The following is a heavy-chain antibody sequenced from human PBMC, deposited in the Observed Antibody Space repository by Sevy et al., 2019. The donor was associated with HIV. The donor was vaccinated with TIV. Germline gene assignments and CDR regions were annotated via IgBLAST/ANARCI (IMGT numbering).Heavy chain of an antibody. V-gene: IGHV3-23*01. Sequence: GGSLRLSCAASGFTFSSYAMSWVRQAPGKGLEWVSGISAGGGSPYYADSVKGRFAISRDNSKNTLYLQMNSLRADDTAVYYCAKDRVWELGDAFDIWGQGTKVTVSS. CDR3: AKDRVWELGDAFDI. CDR2: ISAGGGSP. D-gene: IGHD1-26*01. J-gene: IGHJ3*02. CDR1: GFTFSSYA.